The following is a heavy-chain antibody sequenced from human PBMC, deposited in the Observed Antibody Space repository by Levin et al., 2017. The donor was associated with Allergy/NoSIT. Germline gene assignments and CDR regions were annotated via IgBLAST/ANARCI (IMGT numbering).Heavy chain of an antibody. CDR1: GFTFSRTG. Sequence: GESLKISCAASGFTFSRTGMHWVRQAPGKGLEGVAVIWYDGSQKHYADSVKGRFTVSRDDSKNMLYLQMNNLRAEDTALYYCATDGGAYPNYYFESWGQGTLVTVSS. V-gene: IGHV3-33*01. CDR3: ATDGGAYPNYYFES. CDR2: IWYDGSQK. D-gene: IGHD2-8*01. J-gene: IGHJ4*02.